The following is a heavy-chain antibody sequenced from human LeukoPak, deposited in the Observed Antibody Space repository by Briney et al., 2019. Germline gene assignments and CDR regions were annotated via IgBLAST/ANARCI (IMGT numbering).Heavy chain of an antibody. CDR2: IYYSGST. Sequence: PSETLSLTCTVSGGSISSSSYYWGWIRQPPGKGLEWIGSIYYSGSTYYNPSLKSRVTISVDTSKNQFSLKLSSVTAADTAVYYCARHRYDYVWGSYRPNWFDPWGQGTLVTVSS. J-gene: IGHJ5*02. V-gene: IGHV4-39*01. D-gene: IGHD3-16*02. CDR1: GGSISSSSYY. CDR3: ARHRYDYVWGSYRPNWFDP.